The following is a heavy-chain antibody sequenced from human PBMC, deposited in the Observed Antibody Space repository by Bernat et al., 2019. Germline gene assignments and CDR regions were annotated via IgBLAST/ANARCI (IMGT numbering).Heavy chain of an antibody. V-gene: IGHV3-30-3*01. Sequence: QAQMVESGGGVVQPGRSLRISCAASGFTFSSYVMHWVRQAPGKGLEWVAVIGSDESIRSYADTVKGRFTISRDNSKNTLYLEMNGLRAEDTAVYYCATEGGGRGRGGWFDPWGQGTLVTVSS. CDR2: IGSDESIR. J-gene: IGHJ5*02. CDR1: GFTFSSYV. D-gene: IGHD2-15*01. CDR3: ATEGGGRGRGGWFDP.